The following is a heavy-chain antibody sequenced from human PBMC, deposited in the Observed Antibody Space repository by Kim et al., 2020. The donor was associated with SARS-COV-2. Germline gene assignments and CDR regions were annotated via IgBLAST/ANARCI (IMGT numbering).Heavy chain of an antibody. CDR3: AKDQPEYYYDSSGYFDY. Sequence: VKGRFTISRDNSKNTLYLQMNSLRAEDTAVYYCAKDQPEYYYDSSGYFDYWGQGTLVTVSS. V-gene: IGHV3-30*02. D-gene: IGHD3-22*01. J-gene: IGHJ4*02.